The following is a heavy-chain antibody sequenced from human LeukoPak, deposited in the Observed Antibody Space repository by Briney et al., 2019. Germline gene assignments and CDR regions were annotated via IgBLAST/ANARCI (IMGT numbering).Heavy chain of an antibody. CDR1: GGSFSGYY. CDR2: INHSGST. CDR3: ARGVGRPAAGIHFDY. D-gene: IGHD6-13*01. J-gene: IGHJ4*02. Sequence: PSETLSLTCAVYGGSFSGYYWSWIRQPPGKGLEWIGEINHSGSTNYNPSLKSRVTISVDTSKNQFSLKLSSVTAADTAVCYCARGVGRPAAGIHFDYWGQGTLVTVSS. V-gene: IGHV4-34*01.